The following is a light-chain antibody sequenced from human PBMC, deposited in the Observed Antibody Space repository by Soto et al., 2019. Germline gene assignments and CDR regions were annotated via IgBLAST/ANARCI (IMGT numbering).Light chain of an antibody. Sequence: DIQMTQSPCSLSASIGDRVTLTCRASQRIGTNLNWYQQRPGKAPKLLIYAVSSLEIGVPSRFGGSGSGTEFTLAISGLQPEDFATYYCQQSYITPWTFGQGTKVDI. CDR2: AVS. J-gene: IGKJ1*01. CDR3: QQSYITPWT. CDR1: QRIGTN. V-gene: IGKV1-39*01.